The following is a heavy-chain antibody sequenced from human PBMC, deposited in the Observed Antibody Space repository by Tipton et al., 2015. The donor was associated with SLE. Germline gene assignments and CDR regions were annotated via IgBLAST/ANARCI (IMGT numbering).Heavy chain of an antibody. CDR1: GFTFSSYA. J-gene: IGHJ5*02. V-gene: IGHV3-23*01. CDR2: ISGSGGST. CDR3: AKDTGSTGRLGWFDP. Sequence: GSLRLSCAASGFTFSSYAMSWVRQAPGKGLEWVSAISGSGGSTFYADSVKGRFTMSRDNSKKTLYLQMNSLRAEDTAVYYCAKDTGSTGRLGWFDPWGQGTLVTVSS. D-gene: IGHD3-10*01.